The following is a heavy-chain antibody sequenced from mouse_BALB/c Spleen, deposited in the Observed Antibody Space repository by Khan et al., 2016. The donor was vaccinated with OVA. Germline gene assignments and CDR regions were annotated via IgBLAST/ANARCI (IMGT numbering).Heavy chain of an antibody. Sequence: EVQLVETGGGVVKPGGSLKLSCSASGFTFSSFAMSWVRQTPEKRLEWVATISSGGHYTFYPDSVKGRFTISRDNARNTLYLQLSRLRSEDTAMYYCARSVVVYYDMDYWGQGTSVTVSS. CDR2: ISSGGHYT. CDR3: ARSVVVYYDMDY. J-gene: IGHJ4*01. D-gene: IGHD1-1*02. CDR1: GFTFSSFA. V-gene: IGHV5-9-3*01.